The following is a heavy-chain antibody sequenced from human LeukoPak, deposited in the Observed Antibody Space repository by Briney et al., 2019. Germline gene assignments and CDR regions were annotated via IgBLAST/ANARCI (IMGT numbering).Heavy chain of an antibody. CDR2: IKQDGSEK. D-gene: IGHD3-22*01. CDR1: GFTFSSYS. Sequence: PGGSLRLSCAASGFTFSSYSMNWVRQAPGKGLEWVANIKQDGSEKYYVDSVKGRFTISRDNAKNSLYLQMNSLRAEDTAVYYCARSRGYYYDSSGYDAFDIWGQGTMVTVSS. J-gene: IGHJ3*02. CDR3: ARSRGYYYDSSGYDAFDI. V-gene: IGHV3-7*01.